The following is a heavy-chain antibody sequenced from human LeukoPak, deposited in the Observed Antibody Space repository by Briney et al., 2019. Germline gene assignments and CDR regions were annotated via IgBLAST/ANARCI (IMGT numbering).Heavy chain of an antibody. J-gene: IGHJ4*02. CDR2: VYNNGRT. CDR1: GGSISSYY. Sequence: PSETLSLTCTVSGGSISSYYWSWIRQPPGKGLEWIGYVYNNGRTTYNPSLKSRVTISVDTSKNQFSLKLSSVTAADTAVYYCARHGSSWSFDYWGQGALFTVSS. V-gene: IGHV4-59*08. D-gene: IGHD6-13*01. CDR3: ARHGSSWSFDY.